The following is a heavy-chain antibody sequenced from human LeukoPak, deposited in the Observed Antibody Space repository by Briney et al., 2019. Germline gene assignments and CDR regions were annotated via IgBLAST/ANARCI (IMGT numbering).Heavy chain of an antibody. CDR1: GFTFSSYA. CDR2: VSSNGGST. V-gene: IGHV3-64*01. D-gene: IGHD3-10*01. J-gene: IGHJ4*02. CDR3: AKVNRARFGDLSHLDY. Sequence: AGGSLRLSCAASGFTFSSYAMHWVRQAPGKGLEYVSAVSSNGGSTYYANSVKGRFTISRDNSKNTLYVQMNSLRAEDTAVYFCAKVNRARFGDLSHLDYWGQGTLVTVSS.